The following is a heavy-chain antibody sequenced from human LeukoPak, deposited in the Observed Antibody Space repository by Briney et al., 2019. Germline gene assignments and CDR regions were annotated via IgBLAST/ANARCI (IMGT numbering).Heavy chain of an antibody. CDR2: IYYSGST. CDR1: GGSISSGDYY. V-gene: IGHV4-30-4*01. Sequence: SETLSLTCTVSGGSISSGDYYWSWIRQPPGKGLEWIGYIYYSGSTYYNPSLKSRVTISVDTSKNQFSLKLSSVTAADTAVYYCARDIAVTRAWFDPWGQGTLVTVSS. J-gene: IGHJ5*02. D-gene: IGHD6-19*01. CDR3: ARDIAVTRAWFDP.